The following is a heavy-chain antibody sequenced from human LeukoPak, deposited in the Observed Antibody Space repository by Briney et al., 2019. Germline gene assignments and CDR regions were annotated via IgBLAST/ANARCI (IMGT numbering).Heavy chain of an antibody. J-gene: IGHJ4*02. D-gene: IGHD3-10*01. CDR3: ASNYYGSGSLDY. CDR2: IYYSGST. V-gene: IGHV4-59*08. CDR1: GGCISSYY. Sequence: PSETLSLTRTVSGGCISSYYWSWSRQPPGKGLEWIGYIYYSGSTNYNPSLKSRVTISVDTSKNQFCLNVSSVTAADTAVYYCASNYYGSGSLDYWGQGNLVTVSS.